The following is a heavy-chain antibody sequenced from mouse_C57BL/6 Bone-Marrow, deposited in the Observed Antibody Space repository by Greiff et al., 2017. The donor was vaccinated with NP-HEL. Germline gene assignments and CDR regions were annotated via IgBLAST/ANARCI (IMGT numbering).Heavy chain of an antibody. D-gene: IGHD1-1*01. CDR1: GFTFSDYY. J-gene: IGHJ1*03. CDR2: INYDGSST. CDR3: AREGITTGEGYFDV. Sequence: EVQVVESEGGLVQPGSSMKLSCTASGFTFSDYYMAWVRQVPEKGLEWVANINYDGSSTYYLDSLKSRFIISRDNAKNILYLQMSSLKSEDTATYYCAREGITTGEGYFDVWGTGTTVTVSS. V-gene: IGHV5-16*01.